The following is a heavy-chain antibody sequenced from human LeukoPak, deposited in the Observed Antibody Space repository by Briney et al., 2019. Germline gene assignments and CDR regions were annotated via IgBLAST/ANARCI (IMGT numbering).Heavy chain of an antibody. CDR3: ARNQGLYVVDP. D-gene: IGHD2/OR15-2a*01. V-gene: IGHV4-30-4*01. Sequence: SETLSLTCTVSGASVSGGVYYWSWIRQPPGKGLEWIGYIYYSGSTYYTPSLESRVTMSLDTPKNQFSLKLNSVTAADTAIYWCARNQGLYVVDPWGQGTLVTVSS. CDR2: IYYSGST. J-gene: IGHJ5*02. CDR1: GASVSGGVYY.